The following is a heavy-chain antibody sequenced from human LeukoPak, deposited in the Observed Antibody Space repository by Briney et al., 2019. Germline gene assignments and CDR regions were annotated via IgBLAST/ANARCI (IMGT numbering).Heavy chain of an antibody. D-gene: IGHD3-10*01. Sequence: PSETLSLTCTVSGGSISSYYWSWIRQPPRKGLEWIGYIYYSGSTNYNPSLKSRVTISVDTSKNQFSLKLSSVTAADTAVYYCAQGSGSYYSPFDYWGQGTLVTVSS. CDR1: GGSISSYY. V-gene: IGHV4-59*01. CDR2: IYYSGST. CDR3: AQGSGSYYSPFDY. J-gene: IGHJ4*02.